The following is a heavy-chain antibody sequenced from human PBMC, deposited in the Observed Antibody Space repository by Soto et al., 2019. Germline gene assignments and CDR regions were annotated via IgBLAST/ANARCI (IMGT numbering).Heavy chain of an antibody. CDR1: GFTFGTYT. Sequence: QVLESGGNSVQPGGSLRLSCAASGFTFGTYTMSWVRRAPGKGLEWVSAISATGDSTYYADSVKGRFTISRDNSKNTLYGQVDRLRVGDTALYYCMTHWGGATVRRGMAVWGHGTTVTVSS. CDR3: MTHWGGATVRRGMAV. CDR2: ISATGDST. V-gene: IGHV3-23*01. D-gene: IGHD1-26*01. J-gene: IGHJ6*01.